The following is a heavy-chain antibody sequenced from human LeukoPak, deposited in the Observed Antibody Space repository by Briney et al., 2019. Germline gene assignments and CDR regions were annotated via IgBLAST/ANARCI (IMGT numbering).Heavy chain of an antibody. CDR3: ARGLELSRSWFDP. V-gene: IGHV1-69*01. CDR1: GGTFRRFT. J-gene: IGHJ5*02. CDR2: ITPIFGTA. Sequence: SVKVSCKASGGTFRRFTISWVRQAPGQGFKWMGGITPIFGTANFAQKFQGRVSITADESTSTAFMELSSLRSEDTAVYYCARGLELSRSWFDPWGQGTLVTVSS. D-gene: IGHD1-7*01.